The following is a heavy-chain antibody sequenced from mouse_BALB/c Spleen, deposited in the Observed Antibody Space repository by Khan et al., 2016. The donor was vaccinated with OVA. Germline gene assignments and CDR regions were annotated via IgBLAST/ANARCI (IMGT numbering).Heavy chain of an antibody. V-gene: IGHV5-17*02. Sequence: EVELVESGGGLMQPGGSPKLSCAASGFTFSRFWMPWVRQASGKGLGWGAYINSGSSTIYYADTVKGRFTISRDNPKNTLFLQMTSLRSEDTAMYYCARDSNFDYWGQGTTLTVSS. CDR3: ARDSNFDY. CDR1: GFTFSRFW. CDR2: INSGSSTI. J-gene: IGHJ2*01.